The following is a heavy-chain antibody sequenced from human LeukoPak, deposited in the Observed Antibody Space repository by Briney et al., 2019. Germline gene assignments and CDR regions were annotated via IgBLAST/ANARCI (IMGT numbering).Heavy chain of an antibody. J-gene: IGHJ4*02. V-gene: IGHV3-30-3*01. Sequence: GGSLRLSCAASGFTFSTYSMHWVRQAPGKGLEWVAVISYVGSNKYYADSVKGGFTISRDDSKNTLYLQMNSVRVEDTAMYYCARVHSSGWYSIDYWGQGTLVTVSS. CDR1: GFTFSTYS. D-gene: IGHD6-19*01. CDR2: ISYVGSNK. CDR3: ARVHSSGWYSIDY.